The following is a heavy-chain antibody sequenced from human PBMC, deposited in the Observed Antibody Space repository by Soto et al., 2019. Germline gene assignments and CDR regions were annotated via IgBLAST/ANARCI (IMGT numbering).Heavy chain of an antibody. CDR3: AREIGYCSGGSCYSDY. CDR2: INPSGGST. J-gene: IGHJ4*02. Sequence: VKVSCQASGYTFTSYYMHWVRQAPGQGLEWMGIINPSGGSTSYAQKFQGRVTMTRDTSTSTVYMELSSLRSEDTAVYYCAREIGYCSGGSCYSDYWGQGTPVTVSS. D-gene: IGHD2-15*01. V-gene: IGHV1-46*01. CDR1: GYTFTSYY.